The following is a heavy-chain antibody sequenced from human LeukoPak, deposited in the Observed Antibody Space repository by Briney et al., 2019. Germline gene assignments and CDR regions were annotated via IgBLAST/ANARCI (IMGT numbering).Heavy chain of an antibody. CDR3: ARDVLRRLDP. Sequence: SETLSLTCTVSGGSISSYYWSWIRQPPGKGLEWIGYIYYSGSTNYNPSLKSRVTISVDTSKNQFSLKLSSVTAADTAVYYCARDVLRRLDPWGQGTLVTVSS. J-gene: IGHJ5*02. CDR2: IYYSGST. D-gene: IGHD3-16*01. CDR1: GGSISSYY. V-gene: IGHV4-59*01.